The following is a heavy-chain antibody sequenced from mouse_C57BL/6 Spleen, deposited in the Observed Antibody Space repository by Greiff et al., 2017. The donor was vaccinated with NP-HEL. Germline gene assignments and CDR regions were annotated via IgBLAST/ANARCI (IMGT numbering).Heavy chain of an antibody. CDR1: GYTFTNYW. J-gene: IGHJ4*01. CDR3: ARSTYGNSMDY. V-gene: IGHV1-63*01. CDR2: IYPGGGYT. Sequence: VQLQQSGAELVRPGTSVKMSCKASGYTFTNYWIGWAKQRPGHGLEWIGDIYPGGGYTNYNEKFKGKATLTADKSSSTAYMQFSSLTSEDSAIYYCARSTYGNSMDYWGQGTSVTVSS. D-gene: IGHD2-1*01.